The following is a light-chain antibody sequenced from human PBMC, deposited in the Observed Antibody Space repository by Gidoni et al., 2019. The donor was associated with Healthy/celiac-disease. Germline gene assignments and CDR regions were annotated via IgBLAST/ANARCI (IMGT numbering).Light chain of an antibody. Sequence: SYELTQPPSVSVSPGQTASITCSGDKLGDKYACWYQQKPGQSPVLVSYQDSKRPSGIPERFSGSNSGNTATLTISGTQAMDEADYYCQAWDSLVFGGGTKLTVL. CDR1: KLGDKY. J-gene: IGLJ2*01. V-gene: IGLV3-1*01. CDR3: QAWDSLV. CDR2: QDS.